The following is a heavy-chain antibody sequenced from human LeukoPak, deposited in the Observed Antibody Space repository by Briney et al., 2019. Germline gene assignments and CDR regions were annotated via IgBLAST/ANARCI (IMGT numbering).Heavy chain of an antibody. J-gene: IGHJ3*02. CDR2: INPSGGST. CDR1: GYTFTTYY. CDR3: ARVVAAQHDAFDI. Sequence: ASVKVSCKASGYTFTTYYMHWVRQAPGQGLEWMGIINPSGGSTSYARKFQGRVTMTRDTSTSTVYMELSSLRSEDTAVYYCARVVAAQHDAFDIWGQGTMVTVSS. D-gene: IGHD2-15*01. V-gene: IGHV1-46*01.